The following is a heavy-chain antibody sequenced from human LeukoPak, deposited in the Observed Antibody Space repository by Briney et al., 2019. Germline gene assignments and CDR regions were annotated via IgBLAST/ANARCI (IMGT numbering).Heavy chain of an antibody. V-gene: IGHV3-11*04. Sequence: GGSLRLSCAASGFTFSDYYMSWIRQAPGKGLEWVSYISSSGSTIYYADSVKGRFTISRDNAKNSLYLQMNSLRAEDTAVYYCARYGTDPYYYYYYMDVWGKGTTVTVSS. D-gene: IGHD1-7*01. CDR2: ISSSGSTI. J-gene: IGHJ6*03. CDR1: GFTFSDYY. CDR3: ARYGTDPYYYYYYMDV.